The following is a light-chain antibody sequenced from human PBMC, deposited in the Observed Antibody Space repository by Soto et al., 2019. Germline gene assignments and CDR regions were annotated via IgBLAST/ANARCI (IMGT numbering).Light chain of an antibody. CDR2: DAS. V-gene: IGKV1-5*01. CDR3: KHYNSYPWT. CDR1: QSISSW. J-gene: IGKJ1*01. Sequence: DIQMTQSPSTLSASVGDRVTITCRASQSISSWLAWYQQKPGKAPKLLIYDASSLESGAPSRFSGSGSGTEFTLTLSSLQPDDSATYYCKHYNSYPWTFGQGTKVEIK.